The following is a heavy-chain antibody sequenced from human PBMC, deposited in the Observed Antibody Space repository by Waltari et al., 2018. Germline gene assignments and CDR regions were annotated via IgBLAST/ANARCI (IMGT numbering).Heavy chain of an antibody. CDR2: ISWNSGSI. Sequence: EVQLVESGGGLVQPGRSLRLSCAASGFTFDDYAMHWVRQAPGKGLEWVSGISWNSGSIGYADSVKGRFTISRDNAKNSLYLQMNSLRAEDTALYYCAKDGEWLVGYYFDYWGQGTLVTVSS. CDR1: GFTFDDYA. V-gene: IGHV3-9*01. CDR3: AKDGEWLVGYYFDY. D-gene: IGHD6-19*01. J-gene: IGHJ4*02.